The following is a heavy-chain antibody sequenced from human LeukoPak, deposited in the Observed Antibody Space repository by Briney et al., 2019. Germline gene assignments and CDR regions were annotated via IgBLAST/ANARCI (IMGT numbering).Heavy chain of an antibody. J-gene: IGHJ6*03. CDR1: GGTFSSYA. V-gene: IGHV1-69*13. Sequence: ASVKVSCKASGGTFSSYAISWVRQAPGQGLEWMGGIIPIFGTANYAQKFQGRVTITADESTSTAYMELSSLRSEHTAVYYCARGSYGYYYYYYMDVWGKGTTVTVSS. D-gene: IGHD5-18*01. CDR2: IIPIFGTA. CDR3: ARGSYGYYYYYYMDV.